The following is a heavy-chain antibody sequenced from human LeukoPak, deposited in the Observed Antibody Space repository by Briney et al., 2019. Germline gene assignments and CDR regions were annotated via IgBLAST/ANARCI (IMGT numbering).Heavy chain of an antibody. CDR1: GFTFSSYA. Sequence: GGSLRLSCSASGFTFSSYAMHWVRQAPGKGLEYVSAISSNGGSTYYVDSVKGRFTISRDNSKNTLYLQMSSLRAEDTAVYYCVKDNVQYYYDSSGRFDYWGQGALVTVSS. CDR3: VKDNVQYYYDSSGRFDY. V-gene: IGHV3-64D*09. CDR2: ISSNGGST. J-gene: IGHJ4*02. D-gene: IGHD3-22*01.